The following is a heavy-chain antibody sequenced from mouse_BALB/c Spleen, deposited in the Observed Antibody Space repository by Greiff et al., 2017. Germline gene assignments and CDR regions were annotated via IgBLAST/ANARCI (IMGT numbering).Heavy chain of an antibody. V-gene: IGHV5-17*02. D-gene: IGHD2-14*01. Sequence: EVQVVESGGGLVQPGGSRKLSCAASGFTFSSFGMHWVRQAPEKGLEWVAYISSGSSTIYYADTVKGRFTISRDNPKNTLFLQMTSLRSEDTAMYYCARSYYRYDYFDYWGQGTTLTVSS. CDR3: ARSYYRYDYFDY. CDR2: ISSGSSTI. J-gene: IGHJ2*01. CDR1: GFTFSSFG.